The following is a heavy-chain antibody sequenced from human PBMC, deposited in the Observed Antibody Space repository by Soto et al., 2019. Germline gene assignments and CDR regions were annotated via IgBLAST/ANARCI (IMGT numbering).Heavy chain of an antibody. Sequence: EVQLLESGGGLVQPGGSLRLSCAASGFTFSSYAMSWVRQAPGKGLEWVSAISGSGGSTYYADSVKGRFTISRDNSKHTLYLQMNSLRAEDTAVYYCAKDPVSWWSNYYMDVWGKGTTVTVSS. CDR2: ISGSGGST. CDR1: GFTFSSYA. V-gene: IGHV3-23*01. D-gene: IGHD2-15*01. CDR3: AKDPVSWWSNYYMDV. J-gene: IGHJ6*03.